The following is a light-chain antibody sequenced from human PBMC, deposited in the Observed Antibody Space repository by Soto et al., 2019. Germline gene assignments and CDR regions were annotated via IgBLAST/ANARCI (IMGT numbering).Light chain of an antibody. CDR2: DVN. V-gene: IGLV2-14*01. Sequence: QSVLTQPASVSGSPGQSIAISFTGTTSDVGGYEFVSGYQQHPGKAPKLMIYDVNNRPSGVSDRFSGSKSGNTASLTISGLQAEDVADYYCSSYTSGNTEVFGGGTNLTVL. J-gene: IGLJ2*01. CDR3: SSYTSGNTEV. CDR1: TSDVGGYEF.